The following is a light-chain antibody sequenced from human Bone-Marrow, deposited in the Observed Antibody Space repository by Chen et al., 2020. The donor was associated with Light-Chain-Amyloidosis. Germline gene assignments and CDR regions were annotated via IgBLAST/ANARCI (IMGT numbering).Light chain of an antibody. Sequence: QSVLTQPPSASGTPGQRVTISCSSSSSNIGSNSVYWYQQLPGTVPKLLNYLNNQRPSGVPDRFSRSKSGTSASLAISGLRYEDEADYYCAAGDYSLSGHVLFGGGTKLTVL. V-gene: IGLV1-47*02. J-gene: IGLJ2*01. CDR3: AAGDYSLSGHVL. CDR1: SSNIGSNS. CDR2: LNN.